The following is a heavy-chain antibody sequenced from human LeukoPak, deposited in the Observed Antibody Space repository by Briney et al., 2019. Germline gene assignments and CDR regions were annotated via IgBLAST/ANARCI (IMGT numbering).Heavy chain of an antibody. D-gene: IGHD3-3*01. Sequence: GGSLRLSCAASGFTFSSYGMHWVRQAPGKGLEWVAVIWYGGSNKYYADSVKGRFTISRDNSKNTLYLQMNSLRAEDTAVYCCAKDAIFGDYMDVWGKGTTVTVSS. CDR3: AKDAIFGDYMDV. V-gene: IGHV3-30*02. CDR2: IWYGGSNK. CDR1: GFTFSSYG. J-gene: IGHJ6*03.